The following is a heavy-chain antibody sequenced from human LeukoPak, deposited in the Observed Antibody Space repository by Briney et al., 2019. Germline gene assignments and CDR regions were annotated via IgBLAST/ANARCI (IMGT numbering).Heavy chain of an antibody. CDR2: VWHDESKK. CDR3: AKFPYGDYVA. CDR1: GFVFSKNG. V-gene: IGHV3-30*02. D-gene: IGHD4-17*01. Sequence: GGSLRLSCEASGFVFSKNGMHWVRQAPGKGLEWVAFVWHDESKKEYADSVKGRFTISRDNSKNTLSLQMNSLRADDTAVYYCAKFPYGDYVAWGRGTLVTVSP. J-gene: IGHJ4*02.